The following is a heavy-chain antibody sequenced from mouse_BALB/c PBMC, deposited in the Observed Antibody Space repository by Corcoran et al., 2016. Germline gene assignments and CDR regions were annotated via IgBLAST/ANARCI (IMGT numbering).Heavy chain of an antibody. CDR2: IDPANGNT. CDR3: ARWDWYFDV. J-gene: IGHJ1*01. CDR1: GFNIKDTY. Sequence: EVQLQQSGAELVKPGASVKLSCTASGFNIKDTYMHWVKQRPEQVLDWIGRIDPANGNTKYDPKFPGKATITADTSSNTAYLQLSSLTSEDTAVYYCARWDWYFDVWGAGTTVTVSS. V-gene: IGHV14-3*02.